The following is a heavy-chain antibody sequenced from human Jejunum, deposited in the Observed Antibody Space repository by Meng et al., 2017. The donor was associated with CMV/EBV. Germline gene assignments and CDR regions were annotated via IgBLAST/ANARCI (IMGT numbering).Heavy chain of an antibody. CDR1: GFTFSNYA. CDR3: AKDPSCEEA. J-gene: IGHJ5*02. D-gene: IGHD2-21*01. Sequence: LLGPWGSLVQPGESLGLSFAACGFTFSNYAMSWVRQVAGKGLEWVSAITSRGHATYCADSVRVRFTISRDNSKNTLHLQVNSLRAEYTAVYYCAKDPSCEEAWGQGTLVTASS. V-gene: IGHV3-23*01. CDR2: ITSRGHAT.